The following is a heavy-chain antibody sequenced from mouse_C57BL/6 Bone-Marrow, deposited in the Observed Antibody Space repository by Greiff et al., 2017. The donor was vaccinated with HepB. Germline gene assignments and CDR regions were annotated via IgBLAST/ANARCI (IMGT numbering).Heavy chain of an antibody. Sequence: EVQRVESGGDLVKPGGSLKLSCAASGFTFSSYGMSWVRQTPDKRLEWVATISSGGSYTYYPDSVKGRFTISRDNAKNTLYLQMSSLKSEDTAMYYCARRGYGSSHWYFDVWGKGTTVTVSS. CDR2: ISSGGSYT. V-gene: IGHV5-6*01. CDR3: ARRGYGSSHWYFDV. D-gene: IGHD1-1*01. J-gene: IGHJ1*03. CDR1: GFTFSSYG.